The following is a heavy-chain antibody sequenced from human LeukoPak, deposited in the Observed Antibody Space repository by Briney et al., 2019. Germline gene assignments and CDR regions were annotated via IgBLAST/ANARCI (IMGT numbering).Heavy chain of an antibody. CDR1: GCTFSNYW. V-gene: IGHV3-7*01. Sequence: PGGSLRLSCAASGCTFSNYWMSWVRQAPGKGLEWVANIKEDGSEKYHVDSVKGRFTISRDNAKNSLYLQMNSLRAEDTAIYYCAREDDWNYEDYWGQGTLVTVSS. J-gene: IGHJ4*02. D-gene: IGHD1-7*01. CDR3: AREDDWNYEDY. CDR2: IKEDGSEK.